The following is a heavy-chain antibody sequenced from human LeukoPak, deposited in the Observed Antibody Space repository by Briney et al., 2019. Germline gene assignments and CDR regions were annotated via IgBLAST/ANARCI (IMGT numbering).Heavy chain of an antibody. J-gene: IGHJ4*02. D-gene: IGHD6-13*01. CDR2: ISYDGSNK. CDR3: AKSGTRSSWSPRVKTYLDY. Sequence: GGSLRLSCAASGFTFSTYGMHWVRQAPGKGLEWVAVISYDGSNKYYADSVKGRFTISRDNSKNTLYLQMNSVRAEGTAVYYCAKSGTRSSWSPRVKTYLDYWGQGTLVTVSS. V-gene: IGHV3-30*18. CDR1: GFTFSTYG.